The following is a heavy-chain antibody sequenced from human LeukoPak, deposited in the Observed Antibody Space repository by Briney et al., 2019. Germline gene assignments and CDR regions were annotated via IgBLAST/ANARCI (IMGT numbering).Heavy chain of an antibody. J-gene: IGHJ4*02. D-gene: IGHD1-14*01. V-gene: IGHV4-31*03. CDR2: IYYSGST. CDR1: GGSLSSGGYY. CDR3: ARVSSARNGFDY. Sequence: TSETLSLTCTVSGGSLSSGGYYWGWIRKHPGMGLEWIGSIYYSGSTYYTPSLKSRVNISVDTSKSQFALNLTSVTAADTAVYYCARVSSARNGFDYWGQGTLVTVSS.